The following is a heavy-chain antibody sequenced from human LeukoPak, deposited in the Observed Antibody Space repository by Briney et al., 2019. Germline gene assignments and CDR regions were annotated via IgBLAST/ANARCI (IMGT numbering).Heavy chain of an antibody. CDR1: GYTFNKCD. J-gene: IGHJ4*02. CDR3: ARESHETREDY. Sequence: RASVTVSCKASGYTFNKCDITWVRQAPGQGLEWMGWISTYNGNPNYAQKFQGRVTMTTDTSTSTAYMELRSLRSDDTAMYYCARESHETREDYWGQGTLVTVSS. V-gene: IGHV1-18*01. D-gene: IGHD1-1*01. CDR2: ISTYNGNP.